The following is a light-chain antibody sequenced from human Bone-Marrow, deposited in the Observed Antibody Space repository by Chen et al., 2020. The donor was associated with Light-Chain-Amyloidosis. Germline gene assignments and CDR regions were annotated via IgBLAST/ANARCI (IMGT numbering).Light chain of an antibody. CDR1: QTISSNY. CDR2: GSS. Sequence: EIVLTQSPGTLSLSPGEGANLSCRASQTISSNYLTWYQQKFGQAPRLRIYGSSSRATGIPDRFSGSGSGTDFTLTINRLEPEDFAMSYCQQYGTSPLAFGGGTKVEIK. CDR3: QQYGTSPLA. J-gene: IGKJ4*01. V-gene: IGKV3-20*01.